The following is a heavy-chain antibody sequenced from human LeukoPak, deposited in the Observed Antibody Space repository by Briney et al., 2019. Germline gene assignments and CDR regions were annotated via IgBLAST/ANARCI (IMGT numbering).Heavy chain of an antibody. D-gene: IGHD2-2*01. V-gene: IGHV1-69*05. Sequence: SVKVSCKASGGTFSSYAISWVRQAPGQGLEWMGRIIPIFGTANYAQKFQGRVTITTDESTSTAYMELSSLRPEDTAVYYCARAGIVVVPAATSTALDYWGQGTLVTVSS. CDR3: ARAGIVVVPAATSTALDY. CDR2: IIPIFGTA. J-gene: IGHJ4*02. CDR1: GGTFSSYA.